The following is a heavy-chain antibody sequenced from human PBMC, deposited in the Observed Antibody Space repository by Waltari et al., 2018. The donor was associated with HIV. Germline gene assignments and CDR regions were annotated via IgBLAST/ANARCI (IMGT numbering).Heavy chain of an antibody. V-gene: IGHV1-2*04. CDR1: GYTFSDYY. D-gene: IGHD5-18*01. J-gene: IGHJ6*02. CDR2: INPSTGRT. CDR3: ARGGNGYAYGDYYYFGMDV. Sequence: QVQLVQSGPEVMKPGASVRVSCKASGYTFSDYYIHWVRRAPGQGLEWVGWINPSTGRTNYAQKFQGWLTINRDTSINTAYMEVNRLKSDDTAVYFCARGGNGYAYGDYYYFGMDVWGQGTTVTVSS.